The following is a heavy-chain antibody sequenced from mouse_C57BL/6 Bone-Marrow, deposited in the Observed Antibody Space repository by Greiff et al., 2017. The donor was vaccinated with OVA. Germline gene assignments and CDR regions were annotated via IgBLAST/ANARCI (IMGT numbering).Heavy chain of an antibody. J-gene: IGHJ1*03. D-gene: IGHD1-1*01. CDR3: ARSGCPSVLLPFWYFDV. CDR2: IYPGSGNT. CDR1: GYTFTDYY. Sequence: VQLQESGAELVRPGASVKLSCKASGYTFTDYYINWVKQRPGQGLEWIARIYPGSGNTYYNEKFKGKATLTAEKSSSTAYMQLSSLTSEDSAVYFCARSGCPSVLLPFWYFDVWGTGTTVTVSS. V-gene: IGHV1-76*01.